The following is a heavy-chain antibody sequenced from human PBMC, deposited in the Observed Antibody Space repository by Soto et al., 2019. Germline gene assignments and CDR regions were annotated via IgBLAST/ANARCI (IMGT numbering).Heavy chain of an antibody. CDR3: ARDGGDVMSTIQGHGMDV. CDR1: GFTFSNYG. D-gene: IGHD5-12*01. J-gene: IGHJ6*02. CDR2: QWFDGSNK. V-gene: IGHV3-33*01. Sequence: QVQLVESGGAAVQPGRSLRLSCVGSGFTFSNYGMHWVRQAPGKGLEWVAVQWFDGSNKFHTDSVQGRFTISRDNSQNTVYLQMNSLRAEDTAVYYCARDGGDVMSTIQGHGMDVWGQGTTVTVSS.